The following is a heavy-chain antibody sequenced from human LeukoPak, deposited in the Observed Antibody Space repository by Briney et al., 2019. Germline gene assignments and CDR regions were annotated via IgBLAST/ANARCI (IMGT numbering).Heavy chain of an antibody. V-gene: IGHV4-59*01. CDR3: ARDKVGPADV. Sequence: SETLSLTCTVSGGSISSYYWSWIRQPPGKGLEWIGYIYYSGSTNYNPSLKSRVTISVDTSKNQFSLKLSSVTAADTAVYYCARDKVGPADVWGQGTLVTVSS. CDR2: IYYSGST. D-gene: IGHD1-26*01. CDR1: GGSISSYY. J-gene: IGHJ4*02.